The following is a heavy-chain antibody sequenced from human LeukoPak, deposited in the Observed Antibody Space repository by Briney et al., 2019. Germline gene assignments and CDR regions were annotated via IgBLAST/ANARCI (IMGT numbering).Heavy chain of an antibody. V-gene: IGHV1-69*13. J-gene: IGHJ4*02. D-gene: IGHD3-22*01. CDR1: GGTFSSYA. Sequence: SVKVSCKASGGTFSSYAISWVRQAPGQGLEWMGGIIPIFGTANYAQKFQGRVTITADESTSTAYMKLSSPRSEDTAVYYCARSPTYYYDSSGYSTVHYFDYWGQGTLVTVSS. CDR3: ARSPTYYYDSSGYSTVHYFDY. CDR2: IIPIFGTA.